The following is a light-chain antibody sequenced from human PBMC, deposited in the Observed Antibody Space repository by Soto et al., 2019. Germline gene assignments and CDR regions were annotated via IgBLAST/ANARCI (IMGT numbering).Light chain of an antibody. V-gene: IGKV3-20*01. CDR1: HSVSSNY. Sequence: EIVLTQSPGTLSLSPGERATLSCRSSHSVSSNYLAWYQQKPAQAPRLLIYVASGRATCIADRFSGRGSGTDLTITMSGLDPVVYAGDYWQKYGISPTFGQGTKVEIK. CDR2: VAS. CDR3: QKYGISPT. J-gene: IGKJ1*01.